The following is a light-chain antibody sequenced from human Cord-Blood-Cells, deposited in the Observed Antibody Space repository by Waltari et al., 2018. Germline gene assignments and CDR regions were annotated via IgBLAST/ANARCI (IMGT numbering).Light chain of an antibody. Sequence: QSALTQPASLSGSPGQSITLSFTGTSSDVGGYNYVSWYQQPPGKAPKLMIYDVSNRPSGVSNRFSGSKSGNTASLTISGLQAEDEADYYCSSYTSSSTLVFGGGTKLTVL. CDR1: SSDVGGYNY. J-gene: IGLJ2*01. CDR2: DVS. CDR3: SSYTSSSTLV. V-gene: IGLV2-14*01.